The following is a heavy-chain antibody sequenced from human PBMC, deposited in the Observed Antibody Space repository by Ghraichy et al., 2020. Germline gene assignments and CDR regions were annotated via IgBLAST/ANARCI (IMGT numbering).Heavy chain of an antibody. CDR1: GFTFSSFS. J-gene: IGHJ6*03. Sequence: GESLNISCAASGFTFSSFSMNWVRQTPGKGLEWVSYISRSSSNIYYADSVKGRFTISRDNAKNSLSLQMNSLRDEDTAVYYCAREAATNFEDELYYYYMDVWGQGTAVTVSS. D-gene: IGHD4-17*01. V-gene: IGHV3-48*02. CDR3: AREAATNFEDELYYYYMDV. CDR2: ISRSSSNI.